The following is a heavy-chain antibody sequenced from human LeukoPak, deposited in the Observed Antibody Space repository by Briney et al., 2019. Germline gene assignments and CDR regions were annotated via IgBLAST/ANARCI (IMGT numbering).Heavy chain of an antibody. CDR3: AKLGTSSGWYSYFDY. CDR2: ISGSGGST. CDR1: GFTFSSYA. D-gene: IGHD6-19*01. V-gene: IGHV3-23*01. Sequence: GGSLRLSCAASGFTFSSYAMSWVSQAPGKGLEWVSAISGSGGSTYYADSVKGRFTISRDNSKNTLYLQMNSLRAEDTAVYYCAKLGTSSGWYSYFDYWGQGTLVTVSS. J-gene: IGHJ4*02.